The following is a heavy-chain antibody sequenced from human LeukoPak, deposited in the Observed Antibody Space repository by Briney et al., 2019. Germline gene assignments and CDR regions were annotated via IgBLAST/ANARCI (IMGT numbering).Heavy chain of an antibody. Sequence: GGSLRLSCAASGFIFSSYWMSWVRQAPGKGLEWVANIKQDGSEQYYVDSVKGRFTISRDNAKNFLYLQMNSLRVEDTAVYYCARDIVGTPWGQGILVTVSS. V-gene: IGHV3-7*01. CDR3: ARDIVGTP. J-gene: IGHJ4*02. CDR1: GFIFSSYW. D-gene: IGHD1-26*01. CDR2: IKQDGSEQ.